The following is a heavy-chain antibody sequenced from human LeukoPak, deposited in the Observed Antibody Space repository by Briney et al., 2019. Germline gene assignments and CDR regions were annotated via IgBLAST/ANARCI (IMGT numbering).Heavy chain of an antibody. D-gene: IGHD3-10*02. CDR2: IIPILGIA. J-gene: IGHJ4*02. CDR1: GGTFSSYA. CDR3: ARRLFGELSETQFDY. Sequence: GASVKVSCKASGGTFSSYAISWVRQAPGQGLEWMGRIIPILGIANYAQKFQGRVTITADKSTSTAYMELSSLRSEDTAVYYCARRLFGELSETQFDYWGQGTLVTVSS. V-gene: IGHV1-69*04.